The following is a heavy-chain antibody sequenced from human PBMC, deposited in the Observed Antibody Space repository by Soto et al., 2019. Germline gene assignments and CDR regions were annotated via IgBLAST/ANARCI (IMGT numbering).Heavy chain of an antibody. D-gene: IGHD2-15*01. Sequence: QLQLQESGPGLVKLSETLSLTCTVSGGSTSSNSYYWGWIRQPPGKGLEWIVSIYYSGYTYYNPSLKSRLSMSVDTSKNQFSLKLRSVTAADTAVYYCARQVTDCSGGSCHAYFDYWGQGSLVTVSS. J-gene: IGHJ4*02. CDR2: IYYSGYT. CDR3: ARQVTDCSGGSCHAYFDY. CDR1: GGSTSSNSYY. V-gene: IGHV4-39*01.